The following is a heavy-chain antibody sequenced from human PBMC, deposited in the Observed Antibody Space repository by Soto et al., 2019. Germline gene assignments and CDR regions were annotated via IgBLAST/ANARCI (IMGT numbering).Heavy chain of an antibody. J-gene: IGHJ2*01. D-gene: IGHD2-2*01. CDR3: ARFATSPFDYWYFDL. V-gene: IGHV3-48*03. Sequence: GGSLRLSCAASGFTFSTYEMNWVRQAPGKGLEWVSYISNSGDTIYYADSVKGRFTIFRDNAKNSLYLQMHSLRAEDTAVYYCARFATSPFDYWYFDLWGRGALVTVSS. CDR1: GFTFSTYE. CDR2: ISNSGDTI.